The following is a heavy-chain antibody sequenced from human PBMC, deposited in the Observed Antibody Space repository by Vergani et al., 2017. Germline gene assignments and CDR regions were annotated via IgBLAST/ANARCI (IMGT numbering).Heavy chain of an antibody. CDR1: CGSISSGGYY. CDR2: IYPNGNG. CDR3: ARGNCGVNCPKYNWLAP. J-gene: IGHJ5*02. Sequence: QVQLQESGPGLLKPSQTLSLTCTVSCGSISSGGYYWTWIRQPAGRGLEWIGRIYPNGNGNYNESLRSRLTMSIDTSRSQFSLSLSSVTAADTAVYYCARGNCGVNCPKYNWLAPWGRGILVTVSS. V-gene: IGHV4-61*02. D-gene: IGHD2-21*01.